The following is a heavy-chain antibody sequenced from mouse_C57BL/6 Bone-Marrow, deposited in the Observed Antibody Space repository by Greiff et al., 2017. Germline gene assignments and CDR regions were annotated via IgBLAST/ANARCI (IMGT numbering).Heavy chain of an antibody. D-gene: IGHD3-3*01. Sequence: VQLQQSGAELVRPGASVKLSCTASGFNIKDDYMHWVKQRPEQGLEWIGWIDPENGDTAYASTFQGKAPITADTSSNTAYLQLSSLTSEDTAVYYCTTRDGAWFAYWGQGTLVTVSA. CDR3: TTRDGAWFAY. V-gene: IGHV14-4*01. CDR1: GFNIKDDY. CDR2: IDPENGDT. J-gene: IGHJ3*01.